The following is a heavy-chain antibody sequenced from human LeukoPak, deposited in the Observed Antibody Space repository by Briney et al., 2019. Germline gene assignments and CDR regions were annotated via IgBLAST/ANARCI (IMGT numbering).Heavy chain of an antibody. CDR3: ARPYYYGSGSYLY. CDR1: GFTFSSYA. J-gene: IGHJ4*02. V-gene: IGHV3-64*01. D-gene: IGHD3-10*01. Sequence: PGGSLRLSCAASGFTFSSYAMHWVRQAPGKGPEYVSAISSNGGSTYYANSVKGRFTISRDNSKNTLYLQMGSLRAEDMAVYYCARPYYYGSGSYLYWGQGTLVTVSS. CDR2: ISSNGGST.